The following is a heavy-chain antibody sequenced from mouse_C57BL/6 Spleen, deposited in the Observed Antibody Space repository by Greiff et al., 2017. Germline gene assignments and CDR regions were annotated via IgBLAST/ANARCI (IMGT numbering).Heavy chain of an antibody. V-gene: IGHV1-52*01. J-gene: IGHJ2*01. CDR3: ARPSTVVATDFGY. Sequence: QVQLKQPGAELVRPGSSVKLSCKASGYTFTSYWMHWVKQRPIQGLEWIGNIDPSDSETHYNQKFKDKATLTVDKSSSTAYMQLSSLTSEDSAVYYCARPSTVVATDFGYWGQGTTLTVSS. CDR2: IDPSDSET. CDR1: GYTFTSYW. D-gene: IGHD1-1*01.